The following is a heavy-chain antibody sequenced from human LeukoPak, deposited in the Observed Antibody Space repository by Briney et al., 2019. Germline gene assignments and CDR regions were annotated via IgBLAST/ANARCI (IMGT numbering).Heavy chain of an antibody. CDR1: GGSISSSSYY. V-gene: IGHV4-39*07. CDR2: IYHSGST. CDR3: ARVFVTMVRGVITAGHYYYGMDV. Sequence: SETLSLTCTVSGGSISSSSYYWGWIRQPPGKGLEWIGSIYHSGSTNYNPSLKSRVTISVDKSKNQFSLKLSSVTAADTAVYYCARVFVTMVRGVITAGHYYYGMDVWGQGTTVTVSS. J-gene: IGHJ6*02. D-gene: IGHD3-10*01.